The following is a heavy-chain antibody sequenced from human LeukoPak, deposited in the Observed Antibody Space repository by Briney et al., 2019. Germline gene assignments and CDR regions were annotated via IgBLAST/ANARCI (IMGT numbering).Heavy chain of an antibody. CDR2: ICGSGGST. D-gene: IGHD3-22*01. CDR1: GFTLSSYA. CDR3: AKVRSSDCYDSLDY. J-gene: IGHJ4*02. Sequence: GGSLRLSCAASGFTLSSYAMSWVRRAPGKGLEWVSVICGSGGSTYYVDSVKGRFTISRDNSKNTLYLQMNILRGEDTAVYYCAKVRSSDCYDSLDYWVQGTLVTVST. V-gene: IGHV3-23*01.